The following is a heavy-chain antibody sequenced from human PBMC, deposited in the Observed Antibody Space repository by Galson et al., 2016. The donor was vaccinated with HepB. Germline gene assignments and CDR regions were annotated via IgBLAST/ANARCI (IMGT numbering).Heavy chain of an antibody. CDR1: GYTFTSYA. D-gene: IGHD6-6*01. V-gene: IGHV1-18*01. J-gene: IGHJ4*02. CDR2: IDTSNGNT. Sequence: SVKVSCKASGYTFTSYAISWVRQAPAQALEYLGWIDTSNGNTNYQQKFQDRVTLTTDTSTSTTCMELRSLISDDTAVYYCARHYSSTWPAGLIFDSWGPGTRVTVSS. CDR3: ARHYSSTWPAGLIFDS.